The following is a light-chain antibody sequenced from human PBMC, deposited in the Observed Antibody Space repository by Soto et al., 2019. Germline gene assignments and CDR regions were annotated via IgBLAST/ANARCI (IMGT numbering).Light chain of an antibody. Sequence: DIQMTQSPSTLSASVADRVTITYRASQSISSWLAWYQQKPGKAPKRLIYDTSSLHSGVPSRFSGSGSGTEFTLTISSMQPEDFAIYYCLQHNSYPRTFGQGTKVDIK. CDR3: LQHNSYPRT. V-gene: IGKV1-5*01. J-gene: IGKJ1*01. CDR1: QSISSW. CDR2: DTS.